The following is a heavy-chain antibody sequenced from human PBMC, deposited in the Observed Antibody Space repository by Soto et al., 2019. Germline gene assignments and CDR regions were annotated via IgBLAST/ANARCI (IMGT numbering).Heavy chain of an antibody. CDR3: ARHRFNYYDDTVYYYFDY. D-gene: IGHD3-22*01. J-gene: IGHJ4*02. V-gene: IGHV1-18*04. CDR1: GYSFTSYG. Sequence: ASVKVSCKASGYSFTSYGISWVRQAPGQGPEWMGWISGHNGNTNHPQSLQGRVTMTTDTPRDTAYMELRSLRSDDTAVYYCARHRFNYYDDTVYYYFDYWGQGTLVTVSS. CDR2: ISGHNGNT.